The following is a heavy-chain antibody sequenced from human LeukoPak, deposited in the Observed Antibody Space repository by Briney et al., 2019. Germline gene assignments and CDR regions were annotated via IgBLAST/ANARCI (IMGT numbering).Heavy chain of an antibody. J-gene: IGHJ4*02. Sequence: GGSLRLSCAASGFTFSSYWMSWVRQAPGKGLEWVSYISGNSNTIYYAGSVKGRFTISRDNAKNSLYLQMNSLTDEDSAVYYCARNPGSYAFFGYWGQGTLVTVSS. CDR2: ISGNSNTI. CDR3: ARNPGSYAFFGY. V-gene: IGHV3-48*02. D-gene: IGHD1-26*01. CDR1: GFTFSSYW.